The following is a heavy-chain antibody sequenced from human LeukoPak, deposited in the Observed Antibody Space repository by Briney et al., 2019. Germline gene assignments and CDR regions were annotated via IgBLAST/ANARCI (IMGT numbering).Heavy chain of an antibody. D-gene: IGHD1-14*01. CDR1: GFPVNNYA. V-gene: IGHV3-23*01. Sequence: GGSLRLSCAASGFPVNNYAMNWVRQAPGKGLQWVSAIRGSGGSTYYADSVKGRFTISRDNSKNTVYLQMNSLKAEDTAVYYCAKVMTHEPDYWGQGTLVTVSS. CDR2: IRGSGGST. J-gene: IGHJ4*02. CDR3: AKVMTHEPDY.